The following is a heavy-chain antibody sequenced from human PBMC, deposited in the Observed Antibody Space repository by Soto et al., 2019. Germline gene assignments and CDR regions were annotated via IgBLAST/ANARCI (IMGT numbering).Heavy chain of an antibody. D-gene: IGHD6-13*01. CDR3: GKGGGSTYYYYMDV. V-gene: IGHV3-23*01. J-gene: IGHJ6*03. Sequence: EVQVLESGGGLLQPGGSLRLSCAASGYTFSSYAMSWVRQAPGKWLEWVSSISDSGGATNYAESVKGRFTISRDNSKNTVYLQRDSLRPEDTAVYYCGKGGGSTYYYYMDVWGKGTTVTVSS. CDR2: ISDSGGAT. CDR1: GYTFSSYA.